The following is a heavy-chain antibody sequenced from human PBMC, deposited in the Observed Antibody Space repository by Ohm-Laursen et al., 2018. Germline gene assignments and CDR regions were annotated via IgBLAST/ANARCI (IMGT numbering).Heavy chain of an antibody. CDR2: INPSDGAT. D-gene: IGHD5/OR15-5a*01. CDR3: ARTRTPSTDAFDI. V-gene: IGHV1-46*01. CDR1: GGTFSSYA. Sequence: SSVKVSCKASGGTFSSYAISWVRQAPGQGLEWMGIINPSDGATSYAQKFQGRVTMTRDTSTTTVYMELSSLRSEDTALYYCARTRTPSTDAFDIWGQGTLVTVSS. J-gene: IGHJ3*02.